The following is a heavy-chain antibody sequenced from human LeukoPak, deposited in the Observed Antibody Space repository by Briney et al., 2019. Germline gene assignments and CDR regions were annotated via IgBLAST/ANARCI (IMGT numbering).Heavy chain of an antibody. CDR2: IYYSGST. V-gene: IGHV4-39*07. CDR3: ARELRENSSGYYPEYYYYYMDV. Sequence: PSETLSLTCTVSGGSISSSSYYWGWIRQPPGKGLEWIVSIYYSGSTYYNPSLKSRVTISVATSQNQFSLKLSSVTAADTAVYYCARELRENSSGYYPEYYYYYMDVWGKGTTVTVSS. CDR1: GGSISSSSYY. D-gene: IGHD3-3*01. J-gene: IGHJ6*03.